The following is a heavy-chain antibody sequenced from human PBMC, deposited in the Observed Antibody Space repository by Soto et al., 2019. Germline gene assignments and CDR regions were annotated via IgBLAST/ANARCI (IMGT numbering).Heavy chain of an antibody. J-gene: IGHJ1*01. Sequence: GGSLRLSCAASGFTFSSYAMSWVRQAPGKGLEWVSAISGSGGSTYYADSVKGRFTISRDNSKDTLYLQMNSLRAEDTAVYYCAKGGGYYLEYFQHWGQGTLVTVSS. CDR3: AKGGGYYLEYFQH. CDR1: GFTFSSYA. D-gene: IGHD3-22*01. V-gene: IGHV3-23*01. CDR2: ISGSGGST.